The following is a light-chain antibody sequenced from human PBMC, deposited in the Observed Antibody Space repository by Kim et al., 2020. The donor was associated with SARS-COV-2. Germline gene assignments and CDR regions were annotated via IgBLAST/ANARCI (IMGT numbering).Light chain of an antibody. CDR2: AAS. CDR1: QGISSF. Sequence: DIQMTQSPSSLSASVGDRVTITGRASQGISSFLGWYQQKPGEVPQLLIYAASTLQVGVPSRFSGSGSGTDFTLTISSLQAEDVATYYCQSSNSAPWTFGQGTKLEI. V-gene: IGKV1-27*01. CDR3: QSSNSAPWT. J-gene: IGKJ1*01.